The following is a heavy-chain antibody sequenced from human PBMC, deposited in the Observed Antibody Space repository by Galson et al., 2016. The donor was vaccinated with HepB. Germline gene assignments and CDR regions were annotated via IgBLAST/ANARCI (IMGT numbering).Heavy chain of an antibody. CDR3: TTGGDYYDILTGYFKSLWYFDY. J-gene: IGHJ4*02. D-gene: IGHD3-9*01. V-gene: IGHV3-15*01. Sequence: SLRLSCAASGFTFSSYDMSWVRQAPGKGLEWVGRIKSKSDGGTIDYIAPVKGRFIISRDDSENTLFLQMNNLKTEDTAVYYCTTGGDYYDILTGYFKSLWYFDYWGQGALVTVAS. CDR1: GFTFSSYD. CDR2: IKSKSDGGTI.